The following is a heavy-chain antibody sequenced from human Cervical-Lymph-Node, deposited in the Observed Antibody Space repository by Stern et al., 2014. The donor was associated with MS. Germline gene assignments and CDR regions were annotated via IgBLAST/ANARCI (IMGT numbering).Heavy chain of an antibody. D-gene: IGHD6-13*01. CDR1: GGSFTTFD. J-gene: IGHJ4*02. CDR2: ISPMFGMA. CDR3: ARHQGGIAAN. Sequence: VHLVESGAEVKKPESSVKVSCKASGGSFTTFDISWVRQATGKGLEWLGGISPMFGMASYAQNCQGRVTFTADESTSTVYMELSSLRTEDTAVYYCARHQGGIAANWGQGSLVTVSS. V-gene: IGHV1-69*01.